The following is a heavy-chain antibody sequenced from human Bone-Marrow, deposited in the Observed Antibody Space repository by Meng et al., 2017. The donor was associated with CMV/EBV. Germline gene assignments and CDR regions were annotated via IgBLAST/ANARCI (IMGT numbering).Heavy chain of an antibody. CDR3: ARGSGYGSYYFDY. D-gene: IGHD5-12*01. J-gene: IGHJ4*02. Sequence: GSLRLSCTVSGGSISNYYWGWIRQPPGKGLEWIGYIYYSGSTNYNPSLKSRVTISVHTFKIQFSLKLSSVTAADTAVYYCARGSGYGSYYFDYWGQGTLVTVSS. V-gene: IGHV4-59*01. CDR2: IYYSGST. CDR1: GGSISNYY.